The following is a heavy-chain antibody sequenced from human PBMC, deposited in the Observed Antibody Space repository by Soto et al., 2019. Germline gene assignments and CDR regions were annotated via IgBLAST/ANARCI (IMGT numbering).Heavy chain of an antibody. Sequence: QVQLQESGPGLVKPSETLSLTCTFSGDSTSTYSWNWIRQPAGKGLEWIGRIYTTGSSNYNPSLESLIVISVDTSKNQSFLKLSSVTAADPAVYYCEGAAYNYGPFDSWGQGTLVTVSA. J-gene: IGHJ4*02. D-gene: IGHD5-18*01. CDR3: EGAAYNYGPFDS. V-gene: IGHV4-4*07. CDR2: IYTTGSS. CDR1: GDSTSTYS.